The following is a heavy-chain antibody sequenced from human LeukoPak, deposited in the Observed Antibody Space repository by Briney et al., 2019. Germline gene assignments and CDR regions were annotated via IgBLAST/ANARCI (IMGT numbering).Heavy chain of an antibody. J-gene: IGHJ4*02. CDR1: GGSINTSSYY. V-gene: IGHV4-39*01. Sequence: SETLSLTCTVSGGSINTSSYYWGWIRPPPGKGREGIGSIYHSRSTYYNASLKSRATISADTSKNQFSLKLSSVTAADTAVYYCARHRWMEVYGSGSYYVDYWGQGTLVTVSS. CDR2: IYHSRST. D-gene: IGHD3-10*01. CDR3: ARHRWMEVYGSGSYYVDY.